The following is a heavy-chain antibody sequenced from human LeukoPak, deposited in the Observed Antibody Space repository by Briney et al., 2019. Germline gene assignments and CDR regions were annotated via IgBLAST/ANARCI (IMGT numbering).Heavy chain of an antibody. D-gene: IGHD3-22*01. V-gene: IGHV1-2*02. CDR1: GYTFTGYY. CDR3: ARVGIYYDSSGYYYGNWFDR. J-gene: IGHJ5*02. CDR2: INPNSGGT. Sequence: ASVKVSCKASGYTFTGYYMHWVRQAPGQGLEWMGWINPNSGGTNYAQKFQGRVTMTRDTSISTAYMELSRLRSDDTDVYYCARVGIYYDSSGYYYGNWFDRWGQGTLVTVSS.